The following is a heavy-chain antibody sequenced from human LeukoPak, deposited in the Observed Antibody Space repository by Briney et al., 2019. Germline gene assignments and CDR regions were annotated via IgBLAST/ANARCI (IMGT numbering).Heavy chain of an antibody. CDR3: ARGHPVRWLQSLNWFDP. J-gene: IGHJ5*02. V-gene: IGHV4-34*01. D-gene: IGHD5-12*01. Sequence: SETLSLTCAVYGGSFSGYYWSWIRQPPGKGLEWIGEINHSGSTNYNPSLKSRVTISVDTSKNQFTLKLSSVTAADTAVYYCARGHPVRWLQSLNWFDPWGQGTLVTVSS. CDR1: GGSFSGYY. CDR2: INHSGST.